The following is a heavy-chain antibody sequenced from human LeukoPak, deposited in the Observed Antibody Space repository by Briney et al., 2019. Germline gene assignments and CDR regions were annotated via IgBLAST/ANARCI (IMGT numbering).Heavy chain of an antibody. Sequence: GGSLRLSCAASGFTFSSYAMSWVRQAPGKGLEWVSLISGDGGSTYYADSVKGRFTISRDNSKNSLYLQMNSLRTEDTALYYCAKDIVRDVVVVAATGGFDPWGQGTLVTVSS. CDR2: ISGDGGST. CDR1: GFTFSSYA. CDR3: AKDIVRDVVVVAATGGFDP. D-gene: IGHD2-15*01. J-gene: IGHJ5*02. V-gene: IGHV3-43*02.